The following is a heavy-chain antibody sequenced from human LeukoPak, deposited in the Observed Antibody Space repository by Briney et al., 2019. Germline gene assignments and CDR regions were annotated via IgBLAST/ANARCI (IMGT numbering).Heavy chain of an antibody. V-gene: IGHV1-18*01. CDR3: AREATPTRDYYYYYYYMDV. CDR2: ISAYNGNT. CDR1: GYTFTSYC. J-gene: IGHJ6*03. Sequence: ASVKVSCKASGYTFTSYCISWVRQAPGQGLEWMGWISAYNGNTNYAQKLQGRVTMTTDTSTSTAYMELRSLRSDDTAVYYCAREATPTRDYYYYYYYMDVWGKGTTVTVSS.